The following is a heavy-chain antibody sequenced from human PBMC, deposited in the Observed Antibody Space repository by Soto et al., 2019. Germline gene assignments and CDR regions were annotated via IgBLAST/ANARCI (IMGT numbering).Heavy chain of an antibody. CDR1: VFTFSSYS. J-gene: IGHJ4*02. Sequence: PGGSLRFSCAASVFTFSSYSMNLVRQAPGKGLECVGRIKRKADGGTTDYAAPVKGRFTVSRDDSKNTLYLQMNSLKTDDTAVYYCTKDDPLNKHWGQGTMVTLSS. V-gene: IGHV3-15*01. CDR3: TKDDPLNKH. CDR2: IKRKADGGTT.